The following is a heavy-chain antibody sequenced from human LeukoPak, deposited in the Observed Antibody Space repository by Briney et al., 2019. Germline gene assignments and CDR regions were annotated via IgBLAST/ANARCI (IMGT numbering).Heavy chain of an antibody. CDR3: ARDGRSGYEDL. D-gene: IGHD5-12*01. CDR2: IYSSGIT. V-gene: IGHV4-4*07. CDR1: GGSIKNYY. J-gene: IGHJ5*02. Sequence: KPSETLSLTCAVSGGSIKNYYWTWIRQSAGKGLEWIGRIYSSGITNYNPSLTSRVVMSIDVSKNQLSLELTSVTAADTAVYYCARDGRSGYEDLWGPGTLVTVSS.